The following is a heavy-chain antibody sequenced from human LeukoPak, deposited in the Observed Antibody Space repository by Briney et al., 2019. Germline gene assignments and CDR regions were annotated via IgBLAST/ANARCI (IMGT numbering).Heavy chain of an antibody. J-gene: IGHJ4*02. CDR2: ISYDGSKK. Sequence: GGSLRLSCAASGFTFSDCTMHWVRQAPGKGLEWVAVISYDGSKKYYADSVEGRFSISRDNSKNTLYLQMNSLRTEDTAVYYCARDRALDYWGQGTLVTVSS. V-gene: IGHV3-30-3*01. CDR3: ARDRALDY. CDR1: GFTFSDCT.